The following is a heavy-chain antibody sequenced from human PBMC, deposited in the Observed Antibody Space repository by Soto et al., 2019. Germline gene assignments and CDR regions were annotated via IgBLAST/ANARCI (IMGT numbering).Heavy chain of an antibody. CDR3: ASLRIPYYYYGMDV. D-gene: IGHD2-21*01. V-gene: IGHV3-53*01. J-gene: IGHJ6*02. CDR1: GFTVSSNY. Sequence: EVQLVESGGGLIQPGGSLRLSCAASGFTVSSNYMSWVRQAPGKGLEWVSVIYSGGSTYYADSVKGRFTISRDNSKNTLYLQMNSLRAEDTAVYYCASLRIPYYYYGMDVWGQGTTVTVSS. CDR2: IYSGGST.